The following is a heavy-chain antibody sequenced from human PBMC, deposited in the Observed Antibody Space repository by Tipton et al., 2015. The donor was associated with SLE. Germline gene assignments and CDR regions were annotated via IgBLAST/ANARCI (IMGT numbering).Heavy chain of an antibody. CDR1: GGSFSGYY. J-gene: IGHJ6*02. Sequence: TLSLTCAVYGGSFSGYYWSWIRQPPGKGLEWIGEINHSGSTNYNPSLKSRVTISVDTSKNQLSLKLSSVTAADTAVYYCARGGIVVVTSDYYYYGMDVWGQGTTVTVSS. CDR2: INHSGST. V-gene: IGHV4-34*01. CDR3: ARGGIVVVTSDYYYYGMDV. D-gene: IGHD3-22*01.